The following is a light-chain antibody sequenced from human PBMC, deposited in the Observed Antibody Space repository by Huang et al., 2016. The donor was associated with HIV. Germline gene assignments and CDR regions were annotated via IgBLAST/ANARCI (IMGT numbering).Light chain of an antibody. CDR2: GAS. Sequence: EIILTQSPGTLSLSPGERATLSCRASQSVGSSYLAWYQQKPGQAPRLLIYGASSRATGLPDRFSGRGSGTDFTLTISRLEPEDFAVYYCHQYGSSPWTFGQGTKVEIK. J-gene: IGKJ1*01. CDR1: QSVGSSY. V-gene: IGKV3-20*01. CDR3: HQYGSSPWT.